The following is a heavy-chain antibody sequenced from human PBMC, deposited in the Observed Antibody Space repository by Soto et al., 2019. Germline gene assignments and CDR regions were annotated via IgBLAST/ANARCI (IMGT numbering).Heavy chain of an antibody. Sequence: GSLRLSGAASGFTVSSNYMSWVRQAPGKGLEWVSVIYSGGSTYYADSVKGRFTICRDNSKNAVHLQMNSLRAEDTAVYYCAREWELPNYYGMDVWGQGTTVTVSS. J-gene: IGHJ6*02. CDR3: AREWELPNYYGMDV. V-gene: IGHV3-53*01. CDR1: GFTVSSNY. CDR2: IYSGGST. D-gene: IGHD1-26*01.